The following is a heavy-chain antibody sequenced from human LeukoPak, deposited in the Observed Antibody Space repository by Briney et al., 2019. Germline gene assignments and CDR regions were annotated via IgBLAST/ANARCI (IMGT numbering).Heavy chain of an antibody. J-gene: IGHJ4*02. CDR1: GGSISSSSYY. Sequence: SETLSLTCTVSGGSISSSSYYWGWIRQPPGKGLEWIGSIYYSGSTYYNPSLKSRVTISLDTSKNQFSLKLSSVTAADTAVYYCNSGNYYQRDYWGQGTLVTVSS. V-gene: IGHV4-39*07. CDR2: IYYSGST. CDR3: NSGNYYQRDY. D-gene: IGHD3-10*01.